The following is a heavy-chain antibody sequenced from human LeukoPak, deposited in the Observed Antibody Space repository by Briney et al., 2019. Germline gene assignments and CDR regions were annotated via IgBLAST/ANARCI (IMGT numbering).Heavy chain of an antibody. J-gene: IGHJ6*02. CDR1: GGTFSSYA. CDR3: ARAAMIVVVKDYYYYYGMDV. D-gene: IGHD3-22*01. Sequence: SVKVSCKASGGTFSSYAISWERQAPGQGLEWMGRIIPIFGIANYAQKFQGRVTITADKSTSTAYMELSSLRSEDTAVYYCARAAMIVVVKDYYYYYGMDVWGQGTTVTVSS. CDR2: IIPIFGIA. V-gene: IGHV1-69*04.